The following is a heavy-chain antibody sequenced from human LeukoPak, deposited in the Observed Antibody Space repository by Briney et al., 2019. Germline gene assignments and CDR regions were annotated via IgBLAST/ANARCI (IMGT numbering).Heavy chain of an antibody. CDR2: INAGNGNT. CDR3: ARLMVRGVIYYYYYMDV. CDR1: GYTFTSYA. J-gene: IGHJ6*03. D-gene: IGHD3-10*01. Sequence: GASVKVSCKASGYTFTSYAMHWVRQAPGQRLEWMGWINAGNGNTKYSQEFQGRVTITRDTSASTAYMELSSLRSEDTAVYYCARLMVRGVIYYYYYMDVWGKGTTVTISS. V-gene: IGHV1-3*03.